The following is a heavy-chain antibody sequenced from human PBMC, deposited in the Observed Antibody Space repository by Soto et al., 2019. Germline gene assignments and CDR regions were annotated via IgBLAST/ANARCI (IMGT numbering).Heavy chain of an antibody. V-gene: IGHV3-15*01. J-gene: IGHJ5*02. D-gene: IGHD3-9*01. CDR3: TTQPPNYDILTGYCRGRGWFDP. CDR2: IKSKTDGGTT. CDR1: GFTLSNAW. Sequence: PGGSLRLSCAASGFTLSNAWMSWVRQAPGKGLEWVGRIKSKTDGGTTDYAAPVKGRFTISRDDSKNTLYLQMNSLKTGDTAVYYCTTQPPNYDILTGYCRGRGWFDPWGQGTLVTVSS.